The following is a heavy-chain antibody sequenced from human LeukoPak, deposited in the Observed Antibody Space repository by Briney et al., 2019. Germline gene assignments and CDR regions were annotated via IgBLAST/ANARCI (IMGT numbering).Heavy chain of an antibody. CDR2: IDYRGRT. J-gene: IGHJ5*02. D-gene: IGHD5-18*01. Sequence: SETLSPTCSVSGDSISSSNFHWGWIRPSPGKGLEWIGTIDYRGRTFYNPSLNNRVTISADTSRNQLSLKLSSVTATDTAIYYCVRRVNTYGGWFDRWGQGALVTVSS. V-gene: IGHV4-39*01. CDR1: GDSISSSNFH. CDR3: VRRVNTYGGWFDR.